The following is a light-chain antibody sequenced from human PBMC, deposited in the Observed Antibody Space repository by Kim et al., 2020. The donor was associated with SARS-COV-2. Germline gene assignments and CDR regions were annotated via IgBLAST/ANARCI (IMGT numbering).Light chain of an antibody. CDR1: QSISSY. Sequence: SASVRDRVTITSRASQSISSYLNWYQQRPGKAPKLLLYAASSLQSGVPSRFSGSGSGTDFTLTISSLQPEDFATYYCQQSYSTPYTFGQGTKLDI. V-gene: IGKV1-39*01. CDR3: QQSYSTPYT. J-gene: IGKJ2*01. CDR2: AAS.